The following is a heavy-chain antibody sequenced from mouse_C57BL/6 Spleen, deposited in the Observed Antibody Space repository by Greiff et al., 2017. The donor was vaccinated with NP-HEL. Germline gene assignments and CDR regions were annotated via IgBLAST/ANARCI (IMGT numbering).Heavy chain of an antibody. CDR1: GYTFTSYW. D-gene: IGHD2-3*01. Sequence: QVQLKQPGAELVMPGASVKLSCKASGYTFTSYWMHWVKQRPGQGLEWIGEIDPSDSYTNYNQKFKGKSTLTVDKSSSTAYMQLSSLTSEDSAVYYCARRDDGYYVFDYWGQGTTLTVSS. V-gene: IGHV1-69*01. CDR3: ARRDDGYYVFDY. CDR2: IDPSDSYT. J-gene: IGHJ2*01.